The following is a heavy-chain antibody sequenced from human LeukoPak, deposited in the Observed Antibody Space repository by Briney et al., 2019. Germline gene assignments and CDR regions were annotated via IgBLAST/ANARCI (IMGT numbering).Heavy chain of an antibody. CDR3: AKWGRITMIVVVIAHYYMDV. D-gene: IGHD3-22*01. V-gene: IGHV3-23*01. CDR1: GFTFSSYA. Sequence: PGGTLRLSCAASGFTFSSYAMSWVRQAPGKGLEWVSAISGSGGSTYYADSVKGRFTISRDNSKNTLYLQMNSLRAEDTAVYYCAKWGRITMIVVVIAHYYMDVWGKGTTVTVSS. J-gene: IGHJ6*03. CDR2: ISGSGGST.